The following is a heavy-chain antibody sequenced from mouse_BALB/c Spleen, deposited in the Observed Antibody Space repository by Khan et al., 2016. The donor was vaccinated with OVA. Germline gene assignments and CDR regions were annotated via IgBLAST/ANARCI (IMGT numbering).Heavy chain of an antibody. J-gene: IGHJ3*01. D-gene: IGHD1-2*01. CDR3: TRSATLTNSWFAY. V-gene: IGHV1S137*01. CDR1: GYTFTDYA. Sequence: QVQLKQSGPELVRPGVSVKISCKGSGYTFTDYAVHWVKQSHAKSLEWIGVISNYNGNTNYNRKFKGKATMTVDKSSSTAYMELARLTSEDSAIYYCTRSATLTNSWFAYWGQGTLVTVSA. CDR2: ISNYNGNT.